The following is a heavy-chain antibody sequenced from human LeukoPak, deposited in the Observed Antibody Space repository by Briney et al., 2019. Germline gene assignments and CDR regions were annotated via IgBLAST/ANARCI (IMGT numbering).Heavy chain of an antibody. CDR3: ARGLNDAFDI. Sequence: SETLSLTCAVYGGSFSGYYWSWIRQPPGKGLEWIGEINHSGSTYYNPSLKSRVTISVDTSKNQFSLKLSSVTAADTAVYYCARGLNDAFDIWGQGTMVTVSS. CDR1: GGSFSGYY. V-gene: IGHV4-34*01. CDR2: INHSGST. J-gene: IGHJ3*02.